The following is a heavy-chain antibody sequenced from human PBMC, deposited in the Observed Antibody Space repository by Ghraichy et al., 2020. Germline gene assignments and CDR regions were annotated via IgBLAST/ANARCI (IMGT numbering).Heavy chain of an antibody. V-gene: IGHV1-2*02. Sequence: ASVKVSCKASEYTFTGYYMHWVRQAPGQGLEWMGWINPYSGGSNYAQNFQGRVTMTRDTSISTAYMELSRLSSDDTAVYYCARSVGPTWEFDYWGQGTLVTVSS. D-gene: IGHD1-26*01. CDR1: EYTFTGYY. J-gene: IGHJ4*02. CDR2: INPYSGGS. CDR3: ARSVGPTWEFDY.